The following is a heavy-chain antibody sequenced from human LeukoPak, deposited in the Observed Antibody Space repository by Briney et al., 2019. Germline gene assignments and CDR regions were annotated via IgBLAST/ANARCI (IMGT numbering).Heavy chain of an antibody. Sequence: GGSLRLSCAASGFTFSSYGMHWVRQAPGKGLEGVAVICYDGSNKYYADSVKGRFTLSRDNFENTVHLQMSSLTAEDTAVYYCAGDRRTSGWYASWGQGTLVTVSS. D-gene: IGHD1-26*01. V-gene: IGHV3-33*01. CDR2: ICYDGSNK. J-gene: IGHJ5*01. CDR1: GFTFSSYG. CDR3: AGDRRTSGWYAS.